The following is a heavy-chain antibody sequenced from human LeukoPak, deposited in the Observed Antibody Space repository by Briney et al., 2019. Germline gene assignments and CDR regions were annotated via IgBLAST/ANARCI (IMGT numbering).Heavy chain of an antibody. Sequence: GGSLRLSCAASGFTFSDDYMSWIRQAPGKGLEWVAVIWYDGSNKYYADSVKGRFTISRDNSKNTLYLQMNSLRAEDTAVYYCARDARIRYSGSYFRLDWYFDLWGRGTLVTVSS. D-gene: IGHD1-26*01. CDR2: IWYDGSNK. CDR1: GFTFSDDY. V-gene: IGHV3-33*08. J-gene: IGHJ2*01. CDR3: ARDARIRYSGSYFRLDWYFDL.